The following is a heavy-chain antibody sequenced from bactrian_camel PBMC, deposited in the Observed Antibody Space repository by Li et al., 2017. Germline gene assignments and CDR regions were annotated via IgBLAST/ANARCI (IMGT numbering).Heavy chain of an antibody. CDR3: AAEGYDGSCRVGGQFDY. V-gene: IGHV3S40*01. CDR2: ISGDARTT. Sequence: VQLVESGGGLVQPGGSLRLSCAASGFTFSSVYMCWVRQAPGKGLEWVSGISGDARTTYYADSVKGRFTISSDNAKNTVYLQMSSLKPEDTGMYYCAAEGYDGSCRVGGQFDYWGQGTQVTVS. D-gene: IGHD6*01. CDR1: GFTFSSVY. J-gene: IGHJ4*01.